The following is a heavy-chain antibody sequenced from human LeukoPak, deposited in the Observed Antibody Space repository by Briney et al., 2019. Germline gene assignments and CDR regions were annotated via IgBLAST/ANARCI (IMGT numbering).Heavy chain of an antibody. CDR3: ARLKLGAYFDL. V-gene: IGHV4-34*01. J-gene: IGHJ2*01. CDR1: GGSFSGYY. Sequence: IPSETLSLTCAVYGGSFSGYYWSWIRQPPGKGLEWIGEINHSGSTNYNPSLESRVTISVDTSKNQFSLKLSSVSAADTAVYYCARLKLGAYFDLWGRGTLVTVSS. D-gene: IGHD3-16*01. CDR2: INHSGST.